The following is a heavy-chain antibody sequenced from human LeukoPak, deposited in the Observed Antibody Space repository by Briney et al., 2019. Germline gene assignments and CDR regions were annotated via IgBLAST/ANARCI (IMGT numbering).Heavy chain of an antibody. J-gene: IGHJ4*02. CDR1: GFTFSTYA. V-gene: IGHV3-23*01. CDR2: INGSGGTI. CDR3: AKDQGHYYGSGVFDF. D-gene: IGHD3-10*01. Sequence: GGSLRLSCAASGFTFSTYAMSWVRQAPGKGLEWVSDINGSGGTIYYADSVKGRFTISRDNSKNTLYLQMNSLRAEDTAVYYCAKDQGHYYGSGVFDFWGQGTLVTVSS.